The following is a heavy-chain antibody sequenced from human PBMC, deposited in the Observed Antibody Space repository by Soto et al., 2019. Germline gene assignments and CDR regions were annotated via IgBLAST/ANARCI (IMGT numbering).Heavy chain of an antibody. Sequence: PGGSLRLSCAASGFTFSSYAMSWVRQAPGKGLEWVSAISGSGGSTYYADSVKGRFTISRDNSKNTLYLQMNSLRAEDTAVYYCARAAGAQNNRYFYYGMDVWGQGTTVTVSS. CDR3: ARAAGAQNNRYFYYGMDV. D-gene: IGHD6-13*01. CDR1: GFTFSSYA. CDR2: ISGSGGST. J-gene: IGHJ6*02. V-gene: IGHV3-23*01.